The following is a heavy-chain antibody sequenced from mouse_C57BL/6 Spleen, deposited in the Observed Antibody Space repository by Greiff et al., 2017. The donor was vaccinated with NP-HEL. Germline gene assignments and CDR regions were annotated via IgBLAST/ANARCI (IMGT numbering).Heavy chain of an antibody. CDR2: ISYDGSN. V-gene: IGHV3-6*01. D-gene: IGHD4-1*01. CDR1: GYSITSGYY. J-gene: IGHJ2*01. Sequence: LQESGPGLVKPSQSLSLTCSVTGYSITSGYYWNWIRQFPGNKLEWMGYISYDGSNNYNPSLKNRISITRDTSKNQFFLKLNSVTTEDTATYYCAGQLTGTDFDYWGQGTTLTVSS. CDR3: AGQLTGTDFDY.